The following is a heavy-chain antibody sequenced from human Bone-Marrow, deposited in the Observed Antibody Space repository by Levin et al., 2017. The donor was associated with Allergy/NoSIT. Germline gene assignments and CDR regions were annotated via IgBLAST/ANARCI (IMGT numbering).Heavy chain of an antibody. CDR1: GFTFSDYY. V-gene: IGHV3-11*01. CDR3: ARDDVDTASLDF. J-gene: IGHJ4*02. D-gene: IGHD5-18*01. CDR2: IGRSGGNI. Sequence: GESLKISCATSGFTFSDYYMSWIRQAPGKGLEWVSYIGRSGGNIYYADSVKGRFTISRDNAKNSLYLQLNSLRGDDTAVYYCARDDVDTASLDFWGQGTLVTVSS.